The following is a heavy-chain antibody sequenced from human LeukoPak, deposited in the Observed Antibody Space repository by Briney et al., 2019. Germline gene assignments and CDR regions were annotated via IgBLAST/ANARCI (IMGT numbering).Heavy chain of an antibody. CDR1: GFTFSSYS. Sequence: GGSLRLSCAASGFTFSSYSMNWVRQAPGKGLEWVSSISSSSSYIYYADSVKGRFTISRDNAKNSLYLQMNSLRAEDTAVYYCARSSTYYGSGSYYKLDFDYWGQGTLVTVSS. V-gene: IGHV3-21*01. J-gene: IGHJ4*02. CDR2: ISSSSSYI. D-gene: IGHD3-10*01. CDR3: ARSSTYYGSGSYYKLDFDY.